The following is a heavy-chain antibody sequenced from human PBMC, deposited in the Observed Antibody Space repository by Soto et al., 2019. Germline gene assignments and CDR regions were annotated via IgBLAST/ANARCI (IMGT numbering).Heavy chain of an antibody. Sequence: QVQLVQSGAEVKEPGASVKISCKGSGYTFTNFYIHWVRQAPGQGLEWMGIVNPNGGSINYAQNFKGRITISRDTSTSTVYMDLSSLRSEDTAVYYCARGLASGDYWGQGTLVTVSS. CDR3: ARGLASGDY. V-gene: IGHV1-46*01. CDR2: VNPNGGSI. J-gene: IGHJ4*02. D-gene: IGHD6-6*01. CDR1: GYTFTNFY.